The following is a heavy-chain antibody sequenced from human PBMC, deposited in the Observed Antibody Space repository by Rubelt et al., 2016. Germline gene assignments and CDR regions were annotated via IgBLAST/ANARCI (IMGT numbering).Heavy chain of an antibody. J-gene: IGHJ6*02. Sequence: GLEWVSLIRGSGGSTYYADSVKGRFTISRDNPKNTLYLQMNSLRAEDTAIYYCAKWLEWAYGMDVWGQGTTVTVSS. CDR2: IRGSGGST. CDR3: AKWLEWAYGMDV. V-gene: IGHV3-23*01. D-gene: IGHD3-3*01.